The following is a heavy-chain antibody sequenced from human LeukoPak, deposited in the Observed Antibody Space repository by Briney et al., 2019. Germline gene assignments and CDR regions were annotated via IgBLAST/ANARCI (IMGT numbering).Heavy chain of an antibody. D-gene: IGHD4-17*01. J-gene: IGHJ5*02. CDR3: ARLTVTTFSDWFDP. V-gene: IGHV3-21*01. CDR2: ISSSSSYI. CDR1: GFTFSSDS. Sequence: PGGSLRLSCAASGFTFSSDSMNWVRQAPGKGLEWVSSISSSSSYIYYADSVKGRFTISRDNAKNSLYLKMNSLRAEDTAVYYCARLTVTTFSDWFDPWGQGTLVTVSS.